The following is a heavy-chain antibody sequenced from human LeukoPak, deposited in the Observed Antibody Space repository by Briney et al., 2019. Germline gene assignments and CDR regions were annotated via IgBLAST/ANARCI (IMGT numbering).Heavy chain of an antibody. J-gene: IGHJ5*02. CDR1: GFSFSDYY. D-gene: IGHD6-19*01. CDR2: ISSSGSTI. V-gene: IGHV3-11*01. CDR3: ARGLLAVAGNWFDP. Sequence: GGSLRLSCAASGFSFSDYYMSWIRQAPGKGLEWVSYISSSGSTIYYADSVKGRFTISRDNAKNSLYLQMNSLRAEDTAVYYCARGLLAVAGNWFDPWGQGTLVTVSS.